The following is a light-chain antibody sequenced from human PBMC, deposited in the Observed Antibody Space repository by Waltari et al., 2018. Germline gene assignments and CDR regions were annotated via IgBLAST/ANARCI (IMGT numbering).Light chain of an antibody. CDR2: VDS. Sequence: SYVLAQPPSVSVAPGVTARITCGGNDIGKKRVHWYQVKAGQAPVVVVSVDSDRPSGIPERFSASNSANTATLTISGVEAGDEADYYCQVWDSSSDHVVFGGGTKLTVL. J-gene: IGLJ2*01. CDR3: QVWDSSSDHVV. CDR1: DIGKKR. V-gene: IGLV3-21*02.